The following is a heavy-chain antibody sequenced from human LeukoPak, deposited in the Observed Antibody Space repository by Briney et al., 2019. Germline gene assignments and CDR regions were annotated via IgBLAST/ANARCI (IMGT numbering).Heavy chain of an antibody. CDR1: GYTFTSYG. Sequence: ASVKVSCKASGYTFTSYGISWVRQAPGQGLEWMGWISAYNGNTNYAQKLQGRVTMITDTSASTAYMELRSLRSDDTAVYYCARIDETYSSSWYVRLFDYWGQGTLVTVSS. D-gene: IGHD6-13*01. V-gene: IGHV1-18*01. J-gene: IGHJ4*02. CDR2: ISAYNGNT. CDR3: ARIDETYSSSWYVRLFDY.